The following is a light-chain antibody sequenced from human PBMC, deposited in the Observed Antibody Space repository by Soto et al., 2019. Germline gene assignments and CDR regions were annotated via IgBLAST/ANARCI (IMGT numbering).Light chain of an antibody. V-gene: IGLV1-40*01. Sequence: QSVLTQPPSVSGAPGQTVTISCTGSSSNIGAGYDVHWYQQLPGTAPKLLIYGNTNRPSGVPDRFSGSKSGTSASLAITGLQAEDEADYYCQSYDTSLSGSTVFGGGTQRTVL. J-gene: IGLJ3*02. CDR1: SSNIGAGYD. CDR3: QSYDTSLSGSTV. CDR2: GNT.